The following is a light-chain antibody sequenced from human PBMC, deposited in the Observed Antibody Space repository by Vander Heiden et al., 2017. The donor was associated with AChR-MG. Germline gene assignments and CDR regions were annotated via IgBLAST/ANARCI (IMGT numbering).Light chain of an antibody. CDR2: GNT. J-gene: IGLJ3*02. CDR1: SPNIGAGYD. CDR3: QSYDSSLSGSV. V-gene: IGLV1-40*01. Sequence: QSVLTQPPPVAGAPGQRLTISCTGRSPNIGAGYDVHWYQQVPGTAPKLLIHGNTNRPSGVPDRFSGSKSGTSASLAITGLQAEDEADYYCQSYDSSLSGSVFGGGTKLTVL.